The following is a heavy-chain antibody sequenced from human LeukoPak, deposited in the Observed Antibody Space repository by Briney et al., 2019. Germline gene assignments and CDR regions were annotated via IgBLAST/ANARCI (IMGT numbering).Heavy chain of an antibody. CDR2: ISFSGDNS. CDR1: GFNFRDAA. V-gene: IGHV3-23*01. CDR3: GRELDWLPTLDY. D-gene: IGHD3-9*01. Sequence: AGGSLRLSCAASGFNFRDAAMTWVRQAPGKGLEWVSLISFSGDNSYYADSVKGRFTISRDNSKNTLSLQMNSLRAEDTAVYYCGRELDWLPTLDYWGREPWSPSPQ. J-gene: IGHJ4*02.